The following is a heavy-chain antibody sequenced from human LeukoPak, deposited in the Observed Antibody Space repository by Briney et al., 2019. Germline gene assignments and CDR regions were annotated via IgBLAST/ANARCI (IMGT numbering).Heavy chain of an antibody. J-gene: IGHJ3*02. Sequence: ASVKVSCKASGYTFTSYGISWVRQAPGQGLEWMGWISVYNGNTNYAQKFQGRVTMTRDTSISTIYMDLRSLRSDDTAIYYCARRSSTHAFDIWGQGTMLTVSP. V-gene: IGHV1-18*01. D-gene: IGHD3-10*01. CDR1: GYTFTSYG. CDR3: ARRSSTHAFDI. CDR2: ISVYNGNT.